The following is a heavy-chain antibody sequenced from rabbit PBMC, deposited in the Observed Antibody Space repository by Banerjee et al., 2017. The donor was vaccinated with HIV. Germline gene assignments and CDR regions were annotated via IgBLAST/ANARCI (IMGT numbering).Heavy chain of an antibody. J-gene: IGHJ3*01. CDR3: ARDLLGVIGWNFGW. Sequence: QEQLVESGGGLVQPEGSLTLTCKASGFSFSDRDVMCWVRQAPGKGLEWIACINAATAKPVYATWAKGRFTISRTSSTTVTLRMTSLTAADRATYFCARDLLGVIGWNFGWWGQGTLVTVS. CDR2: INAATAKP. D-gene: IGHD4-1*01. CDR1: GFSFSDRDV. V-gene: IGHV1S45*01.